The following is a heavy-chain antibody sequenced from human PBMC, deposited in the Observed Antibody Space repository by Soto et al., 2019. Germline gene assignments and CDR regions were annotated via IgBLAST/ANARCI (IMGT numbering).Heavy chain of an antibody. CDR2: IDPSDSQT. J-gene: IGHJ4*02. V-gene: IGHV5-10-1*01. Sequence: GEYLKISCKGSGYSFAGYWITWVRQKPGKGLEWMGRIDPSDSQTYYSPSFRGHVTISVTKSITTVFLQWSSLRASDTAMYYCARQIYDSDTGPNFQYYFDSWGQGTPVTVSS. D-gene: IGHD3-22*01. CDR1: GYSFAGYW. CDR3: ARQIYDSDTGPNFQYYFDS.